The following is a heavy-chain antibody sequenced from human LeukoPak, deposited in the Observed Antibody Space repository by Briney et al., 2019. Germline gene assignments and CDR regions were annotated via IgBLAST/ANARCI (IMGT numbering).Heavy chain of an antibody. D-gene: IGHD3-10*01. CDR1: GCTFSSYA. Sequence: GRSLRLSCAASGCTFSSYAVQWVRQAPGRGLEWVAVLSFDGAHKYYAESVKGRFTISRDNSNNTLFLQMDSLRIEDTALYYCVRARAGGLDYWGQGTLVTVSS. V-gene: IGHV3-30*04. CDR2: LSFDGAHK. CDR3: VRARAGGLDY. J-gene: IGHJ4*02.